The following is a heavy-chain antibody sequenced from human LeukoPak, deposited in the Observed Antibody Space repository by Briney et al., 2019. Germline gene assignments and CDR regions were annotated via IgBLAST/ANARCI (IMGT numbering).Heavy chain of an antibody. CDR2: INPNSGVT. J-gene: IGHJ4*02. CDR3: ARVPTRQWPLQY. Sequence: ASVKVSCKASGYTFTGYYMHWVRQAPGQGLEWMGWINPNSGVTNYAQKLQGRVTMTRDTSISTAYMELSRLRSDDTAVHYCARVPTRQWPLQYWGQGTLVTVSS. D-gene: IGHD6-19*01. CDR1: GYTFTGYY. V-gene: IGHV1-2*02.